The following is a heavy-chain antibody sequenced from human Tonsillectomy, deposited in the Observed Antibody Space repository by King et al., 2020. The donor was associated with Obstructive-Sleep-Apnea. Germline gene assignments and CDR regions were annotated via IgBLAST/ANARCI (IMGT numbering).Heavy chain of an antibody. CDR3: VKGGIVLLPAAMGHDRNYNYYGMDV. CDR2: ISSNGGST. J-gene: IGHJ6*02. D-gene: IGHD2-2*01. V-gene: IGHV3-64D*06. Sequence: DVQLVESGGGLVQPGGSLRLSCSASGFTFSTYAMHWVRQAPGKGLEYVSAISSNGGSTYYADSVKGRFTISRDNSKNTLYLQMSSLRAEDTAVYYCVKGGIVLLPAAMGHDRNYNYYGMDVLGQGTTVTVSS. CDR1: GFTFSTYA.